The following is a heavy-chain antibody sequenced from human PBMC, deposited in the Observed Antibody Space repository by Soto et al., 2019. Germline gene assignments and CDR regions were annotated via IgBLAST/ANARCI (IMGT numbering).Heavy chain of an antibody. J-gene: IGHJ4*02. CDR2: IYHSGST. CDR3: ARGRHGRGWSGAFDY. Sequence: TWETLSLTCAVSGGSISSGGYSWSWIRQPPGKGLEWIGYIYHSGSTYYNPSLKSRVTISVDRSKNQFSLKLSSATAADTAVYYCARGRHGRGWSGAFDYWGQGTLVTVSS. D-gene: IGHD6-19*01. CDR1: GGSISSGGYS. V-gene: IGHV4-30-2*01.